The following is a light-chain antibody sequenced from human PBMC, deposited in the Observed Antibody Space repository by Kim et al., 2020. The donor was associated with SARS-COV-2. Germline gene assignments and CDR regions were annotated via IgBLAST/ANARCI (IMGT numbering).Light chain of an antibody. V-gene: IGKV1-5*03. CDR3: QQYNSYLYT. J-gene: IGKJ2*01. Sequence: SESVGDRVTISCRASQTISSYLAWYQQKPGKAPKLLIYKASSLQSGVPSRFSGSGSGTEFTLTISSLQPDDFATYYCQQYNSYLYTFGQGTKLEI. CDR2: KAS. CDR1: QTISSY.